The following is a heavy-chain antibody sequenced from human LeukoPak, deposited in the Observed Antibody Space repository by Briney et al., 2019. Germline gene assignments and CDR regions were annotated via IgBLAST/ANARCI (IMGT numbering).Heavy chain of an antibody. CDR1: GFTFDDYA. D-gene: IGHD5-24*01. CDR3: AKATIEMATISYYFDY. J-gene: IGHJ4*02. Sequence: GRSLRLSCAASGFTFDDYAMHWVRQAPGKGLEWVSGISWNSGSIGYADSVKGRFTISRDNAKNSLYLQMNSLRAEDTALYYCAKATIEMATISYYFDYWGQGTLVTVSS. CDR2: ISWNSGSI. V-gene: IGHV3-9*01.